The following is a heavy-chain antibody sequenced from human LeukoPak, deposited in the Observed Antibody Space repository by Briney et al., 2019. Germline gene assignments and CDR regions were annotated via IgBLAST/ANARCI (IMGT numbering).Heavy chain of an antibody. J-gene: IGHJ5*02. CDR3: ARDPQYDYVWGSYRYSDWFDP. CDR2: INHSGST. CDR1: GGSFSGYY. D-gene: IGHD3-16*02. V-gene: IGHV4-34*01. Sequence: SETLSLTCAVYGGSFSGYYWSWIRQPPGKGLEWIGEINHSGSTNYNPSLKSRVTISVDTSKNQFSLKLGSVTAADTAVYYCARDPQYDYVWGSYRYSDWFDPWGQGTLVTVSS.